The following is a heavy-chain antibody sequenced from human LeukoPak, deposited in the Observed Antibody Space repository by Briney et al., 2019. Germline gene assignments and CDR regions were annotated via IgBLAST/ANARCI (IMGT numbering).Heavy chain of an antibody. V-gene: IGHV3-9*01. D-gene: IGHD6-19*01. CDR2: ISWNSGSI. Sequence: GRSLRLSCAASGFTFDDYAMHWVRQAPGKGLEWGSGISWNSGSIGYADSVKGRFTISRDNAKNSLYLQMNSLRAEDTALYYCAKGGGQWLVESYFDYWGQGTLVTVSS. J-gene: IGHJ4*02. CDR3: AKGGGQWLVESYFDY. CDR1: GFTFDDYA.